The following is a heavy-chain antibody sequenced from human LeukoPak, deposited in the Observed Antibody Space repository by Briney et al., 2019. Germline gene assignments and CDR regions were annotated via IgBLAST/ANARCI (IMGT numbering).Heavy chain of an antibody. Sequence: PGGSLRLSCEASGFTVSSNSMNWVRQAPGKGLEWVAFIRYDGSNKYYADSVKGRFTISRDNSKNTLYLQMNSLRAEDTAVYYCARELYSVSGYYYVDWGQGTLVTVSS. CDR1: GFTVSSNS. CDR2: IRYDGSNK. V-gene: IGHV3-30*02. CDR3: ARELYSVSGYYYVD. J-gene: IGHJ4*02. D-gene: IGHD3-22*01.